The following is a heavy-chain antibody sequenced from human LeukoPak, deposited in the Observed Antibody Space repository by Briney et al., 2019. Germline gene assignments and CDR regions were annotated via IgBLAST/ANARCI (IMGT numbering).Heavy chain of an antibody. V-gene: IGHV4-59*01. D-gene: IGHD3-22*01. Sequence: KSSETLSLTCTVSGGSISSYYWSWIRQPPGKGLEWIGYIYYSGSTNYNPSLKSRVTISVDTSKNQFSLKLSSVTAADTAVYYCAREGYYDSSGYSTGGYFDYWGQGTLVTVSS. CDR1: GGSISSYY. CDR3: AREGYYDSSGYSTGGYFDY. J-gene: IGHJ4*02. CDR2: IYYSGST.